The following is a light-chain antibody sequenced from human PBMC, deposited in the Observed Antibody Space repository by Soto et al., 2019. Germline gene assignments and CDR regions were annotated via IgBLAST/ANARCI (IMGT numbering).Light chain of an antibody. J-gene: IGKJ4*01. CDR1: QSVRSY. V-gene: IGKV3-11*01. CDR3: QHSANWPLT. CDR2: DAS. Sequence: EIVLTQSPATMSLSPGERATLSCRASQSVRSYLAWYQQKPGQAPRLLIYDASNRATGIPARFSGSGSGTDFTLTISSLEPEDFAVYYCQHSANWPLTFGGGTKVEIK.